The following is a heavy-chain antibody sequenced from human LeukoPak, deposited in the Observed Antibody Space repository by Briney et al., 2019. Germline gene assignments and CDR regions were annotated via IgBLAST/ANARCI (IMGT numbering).Heavy chain of an antibody. J-gene: IGHJ3*02. CDR1: GYSFTSYW. Sequence: GESLQISCQGSGYSFTSYWITWVRQLPGKGLECMGRIDPSDSYTNYSPSFQGHVTISTDKSISTAYLQWSSLKASDTAIYYCARLGHYYGSGSYYLGAFDIWGQGTMVTVSS. V-gene: IGHV5-10-1*01. D-gene: IGHD3-10*01. CDR3: ARLGHYYGSGSYYLGAFDI. CDR2: IDPSDSYT.